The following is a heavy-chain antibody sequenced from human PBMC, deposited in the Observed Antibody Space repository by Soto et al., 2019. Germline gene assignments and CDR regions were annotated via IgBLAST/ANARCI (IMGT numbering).Heavy chain of an antibody. D-gene: IGHD3-10*01. Sequence: GGSLRLSCAASGFTFSSYGMHWVRQAPGKGLEWVAVISYDGSNKYYADSVKGRFTISRDNSKNTLYLQMNSLRAEDTAVYYCAKEGAMVRGVIVKFDYWGQGTLVTVSS. V-gene: IGHV3-30*18. CDR1: GFTFSSYG. CDR3: AKEGAMVRGVIVKFDY. J-gene: IGHJ4*02. CDR2: ISYDGSNK.